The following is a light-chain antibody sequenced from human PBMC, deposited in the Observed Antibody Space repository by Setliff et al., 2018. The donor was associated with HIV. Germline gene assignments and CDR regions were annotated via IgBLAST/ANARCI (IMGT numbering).Light chain of an antibody. V-gene: IGLV2-14*03. CDR3: KSYAANSTPER. J-gene: IGLJ1*01. Sequence: QSVLAQPASVSGSPGQSITISCTGTSSDVGGYNYVSWYQQHPGKAPKLIIYDVSDRPSGVSRRFSGSKSGNTASLTISGLQAEDEADYYCKSYAANSTPERFGTGTKVTVL. CDR1: SSDVGGYNY. CDR2: DVS.